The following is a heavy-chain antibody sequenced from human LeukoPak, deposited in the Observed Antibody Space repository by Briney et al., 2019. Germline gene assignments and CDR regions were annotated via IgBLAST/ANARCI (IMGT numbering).Heavy chain of an antibody. V-gene: IGHV3-48*03. D-gene: IGHD6-13*01. CDR2: ISSTGITT. Sequence: GGSLRLSCAASGFIYTPYEMNWVRQAPGKGLEWVSNISSTGITTYYADSVKGRFTSSRDNSKNTLYLQMNSLRAEDTAVYYCAKERYSSSWATPYNWFDPWGQGTLVTVSS. J-gene: IGHJ5*02. CDR1: GFIYTPYE. CDR3: AKERYSSSWATPYNWFDP.